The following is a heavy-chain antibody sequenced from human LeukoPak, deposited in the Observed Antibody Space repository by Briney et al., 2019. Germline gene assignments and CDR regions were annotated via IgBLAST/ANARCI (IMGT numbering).Heavy chain of an antibody. Sequence: GGSLRLSCEASGFTFSDYYMSWIRQAPGKGLEWVSYISSSGSFIYYADSVKGRFTISRDNAKNSLYLQMNSLRAEDTAVYYCARGPTSSWETAFDIWGQRTMVTVSS. J-gene: IGHJ3*02. V-gene: IGHV3-11*04. CDR3: ARGPTSSWETAFDI. D-gene: IGHD1-26*01. CDR1: GFTFSDYY. CDR2: ISSSGSFI.